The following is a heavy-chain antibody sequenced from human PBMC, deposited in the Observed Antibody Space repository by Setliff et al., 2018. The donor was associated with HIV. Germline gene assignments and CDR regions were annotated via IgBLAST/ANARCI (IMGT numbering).Heavy chain of an antibody. D-gene: IGHD3-3*01. V-gene: IGHV4-4*09. J-gene: IGHJ4*02. CDR1: GGSISGYY. Sequence: PSETLSLTCTVSGGSISGYYWSWIRQSPGKGLEWIGYIYTSGNTNYDPSLKSRVTISVDTSKKQVSLKLSSVTAADTAVYYCARHANYDFWSGYWGYYFDYWGQGTLVTVSS. CDR2: IYTSGNT. CDR3: ARHANYDFWSGYWGYYFDY.